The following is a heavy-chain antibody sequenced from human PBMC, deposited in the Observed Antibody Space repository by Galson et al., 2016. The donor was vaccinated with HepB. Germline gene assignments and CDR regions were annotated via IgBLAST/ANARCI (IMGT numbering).Heavy chain of an antibody. CDR2: IGEAYHDT. CDR1: GFNFIKYG. CDR3: AKFRGAYYSNYYMDV. V-gene: IGHV3-23*01. Sequence: SLRLSCAASGFNFIKYGMKWVRQAPGTGLQWVSTIGEAYHDTHYADSVKGRFTISRDTSKNTRYLQMNNLRAEDTALYYCAKFRGAYYSNYYMDVWGKGTTVTVSS. D-gene: IGHD1-26*01. J-gene: IGHJ6*03.